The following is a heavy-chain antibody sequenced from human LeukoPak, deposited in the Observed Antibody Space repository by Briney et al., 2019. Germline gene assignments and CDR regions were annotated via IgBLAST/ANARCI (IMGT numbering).Heavy chain of an antibody. Sequence: SETLSLTCTVSGGSISSYYWSWIRQPPGKGLEWIGYMYYSGSTNYNPSLKSRGTISVDKSNNQFSLKLSSVTAADTGVYYCARAGVGYYYDSSGYYFAYWGQGTLVTVSS. J-gene: IGHJ4*02. CDR1: GGSISSYY. CDR2: MYYSGST. CDR3: ARAGVGYYYDSSGYYFAY. V-gene: IGHV4-59*01. D-gene: IGHD3-22*01.